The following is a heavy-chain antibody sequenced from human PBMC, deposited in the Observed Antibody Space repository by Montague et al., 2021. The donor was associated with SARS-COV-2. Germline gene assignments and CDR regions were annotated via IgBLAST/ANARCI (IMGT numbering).Heavy chain of an antibody. Sequence: SETLSLTCGVYGGSFGDDHWSWIRQPPGKGLEWIGSIYDSGSTYYNPSLKSRVTISVDTSKNHFSLKLNSVTAADTAVYYCARRGRKLLPVATTIGGFDIWGQGTMVTVSS. V-gene: IGHV4-34*01. D-gene: IGHD5-12*01. J-gene: IGHJ3*02. CDR1: GGSFGDDH. CDR2: IYDSGST. CDR3: ARRGRKLLPVATTIGGFDI.